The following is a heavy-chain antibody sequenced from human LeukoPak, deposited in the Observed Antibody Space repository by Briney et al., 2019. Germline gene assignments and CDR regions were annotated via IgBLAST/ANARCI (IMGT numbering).Heavy chain of an antibody. V-gene: IGHV4-59*01. Sequence: SETLSLTCTVSGGSISSYYWSWIRQPPGKGLEWIGYIYYSGSTNYNPSLNSRVTISVDTSKNQFSLRLSSVTAADTAVYHCGRSLSSAWYYFAYWGQGTLVTVSS. CDR1: GGSISSYY. CDR3: GRSLSSAWYYFAY. CDR2: IYYSGST. D-gene: IGHD6-19*01. J-gene: IGHJ4*02.